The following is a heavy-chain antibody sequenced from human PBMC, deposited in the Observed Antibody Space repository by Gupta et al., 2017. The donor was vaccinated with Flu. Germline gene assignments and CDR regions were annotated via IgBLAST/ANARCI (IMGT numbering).Heavy chain of an antibody. CDR3: ARGDTNYGSGRGDAFDI. CDR1: GGSISSGGYY. CDR2: IYYSGST. Sequence: QVQLQESGPGLVQPSQTLSLACTVSGGSISSGGYYWSWIRQHPGKGLEWIGYIYYSGSTYYNPSLKSRVTISVDTSKNQFSLKLSSVTAADTAVYYCARGDTNYGSGRGDAFDIWGQGTMVTVSS. V-gene: IGHV4-31*03. D-gene: IGHD3-10*01. J-gene: IGHJ3*02.